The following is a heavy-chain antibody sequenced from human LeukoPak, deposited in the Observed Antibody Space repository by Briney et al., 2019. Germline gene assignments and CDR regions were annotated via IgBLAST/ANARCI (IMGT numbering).Heavy chain of an antibody. CDR1: GGSISSYY. CDR2: IYSSGST. CDR3: AREGGDSSGWYGGYYFDY. D-gene: IGHD6-19*01. V-gene: IGHV4-4*07. J-gene: IGHJ4*02. Sequence: PSETLSLTCTVSGGSISSYYWSWIRQPAGKGLEWIGRIYSSGSTNYNPSLKSRVTMSVDTSKNQFSLKLSSVTVADTAVYYCAREGGDSSGWYGGYYFDYWGQGTLVTVSS.